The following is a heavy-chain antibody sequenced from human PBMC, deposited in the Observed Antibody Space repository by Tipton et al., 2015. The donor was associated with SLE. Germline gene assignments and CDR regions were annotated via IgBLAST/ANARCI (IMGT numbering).Heavy chain of an antibody. Sequence: TLSLTCTVSGGSISSYYWSWIRQPPGKGLEWIGYIYYSGSTNYNPSLKSRVTISVDTSKNQLSLNLSSVTAADTAAYYCARETTGDTYYYYGMDVGGQGTTVTVSS. J-gene: IGHJ6*02. CDR3: ARETTGDTYYYYGMDV. CDR2: IYYSGST. D-gene: IGHD7-27*01. CDR1: GGSISSYY. V-gene: IGHV4-59*01.